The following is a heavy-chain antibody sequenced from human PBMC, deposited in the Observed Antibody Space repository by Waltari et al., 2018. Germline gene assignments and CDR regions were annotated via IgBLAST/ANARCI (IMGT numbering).Heavy chain of an antibody. Sequence: PGKALEWLALIYWNDDKRYSPSLKSRLTITKDTSKNQVVLTMTNMDPVDTATYYCAHSGYGGGFDYYGMDVWGQGTTVTVSS. D-gene: IGHD1-26*01. J-gene: IGHJ6*02. CDR2: IYWNDDK. CDR3: AHSGYGGGFDYYGMDV. V-gene: IGHV2-5*01.